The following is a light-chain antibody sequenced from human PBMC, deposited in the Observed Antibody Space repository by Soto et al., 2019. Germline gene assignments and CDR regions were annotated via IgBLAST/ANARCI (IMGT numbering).Light chain of an antibody. V-gene: IGKV1-5*03. Sequence: DVQMTQSPSTLSASVGDRVTLTCRASQTISNWLAWYQHKPGKAPKVLIYKASSLESGVPSRFSGSGSGTEFTLTITSLQPDDFATYYCKQYNSYPVTFGGGTKVEIK. CDR2: KAS. CDR3: KQYNSYPVT. J-gene: IGKJ4*01. CDR1: QTISNW.